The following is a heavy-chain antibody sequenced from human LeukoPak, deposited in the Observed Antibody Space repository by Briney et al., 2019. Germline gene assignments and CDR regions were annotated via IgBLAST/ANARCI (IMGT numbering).Heavy chain of an antibody. Sequence: VGSLRLSCAASGFTFSSYWMHWVRQAPGKGLVWVSRINSDGSSTSYAASGKGRFTISRDNAKNTLYLQMNSLRAEDTAVYYCARDTAVAGTRYYYYYMDVWGKGTTVTVSS. CDR2: INSDGSST. J-gene: IGHJ6*03. CDR1: GFTFSSYW. D-gene: IGHD6-19*01. CDR3: ARDTAVAGTRYYYYYMDV. V-gene: IGHV3-74*01.